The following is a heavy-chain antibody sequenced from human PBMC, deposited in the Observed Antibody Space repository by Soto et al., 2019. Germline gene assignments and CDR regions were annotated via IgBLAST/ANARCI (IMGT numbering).Heavy chain of an antibody. D-gene: IGHD2-15*01. CDR3: ARAVLVPDCSGGSCYSYYYGMDV. Sequence: QLQLQESGSGLVKPSQTLSLTCAVSGGSISSGGYSWSWIRQPPGKGLEWIGYIYHSWSTYYNPSLKSRVTMSVDRSKNQFSLKLSSETAADTAVYYCARAVLVPDCSGGSCYSYYYGMDVWGQGTTVTVSS. CDR1: GGSISSGGYS. V-gene: IGHV4-30-2*01. J-gene: IGHJ6*02. CDR2: IYHSWST.